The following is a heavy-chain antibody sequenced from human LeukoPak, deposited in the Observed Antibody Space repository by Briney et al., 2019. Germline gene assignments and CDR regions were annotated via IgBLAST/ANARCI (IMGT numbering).Heavy chain of an antibody. V-gene: IGHV3-21*01. CDR2: ISSSSSYI. CDR3: ARDFHVVVVTATYYYGIDV. CDR1: GFTFSSYS. J-gene: IGHJ6*02. Sequence: GVSLRLSCAASGFTFSSYSMNWVRQAPGKGLEWVTSISSSSSYIYYADSVKGRFTISRDNAKNSLYLQMNSLSAEDTAVYYCARDFHVVVVTATYYYGIDVWGQGTTVTVSS. D-gene: IGHD2-21*02.